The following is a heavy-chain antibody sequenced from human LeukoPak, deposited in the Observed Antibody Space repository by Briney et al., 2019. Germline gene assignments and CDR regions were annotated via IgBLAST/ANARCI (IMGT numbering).Heavy chain of an antibody. Sequence: GGSLILSWAASGFTFSNYGMNWVLQAPGHGPEWVAGISGAPTGGETHYAEPVKGRVNISRDNLKNTMFLEMKSLRADDSAVYYCARDKAVSTSWYEYFDFWGQGTLVSVSS. CDR2: ISGAPTGGET. CDR1: GFTFSNYG. V-gene: IGHV3-23*01. D-gene: IGHD2-2*01. CDR3: ARDKAVSTSWYEYFDF. J-gene: IGHJ4*02.